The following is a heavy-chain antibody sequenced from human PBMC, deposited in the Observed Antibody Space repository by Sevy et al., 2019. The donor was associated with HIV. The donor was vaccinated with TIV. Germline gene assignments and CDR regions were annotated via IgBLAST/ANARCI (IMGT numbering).Heavy chain of an antibody. D-gene: IGHD3-16*01. CDR2: ISYDGNYR. V-gene: IGHV3-30*18. CDR3: AKNRPPGGSYFSRHAMDV. J-gene: IGHJ6*02. CDR1: GFTFGTYD. Sequence: GGSLRLSCAASGFTFGTYDIHWVRQAPGKGLEWVAIISYDGNYREYADSVRGRFSMSRDNSKNTVYLQMNGLSIEDTAVYYCAKNRPPGGSYFSRHAMDVWGRGTTVTVSS.